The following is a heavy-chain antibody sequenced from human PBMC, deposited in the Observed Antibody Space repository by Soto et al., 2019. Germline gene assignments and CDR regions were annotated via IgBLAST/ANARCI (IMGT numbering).Heavy chain of an antibody. D-gene: IGHD3-16*02. V-gene: IGHV4-30-4*01. CDR1: GDSITSSPYY. CDR3: ARSRGSNSLYGVFDF. J-gene: IGHJ4*02. Sequence: QVQLQESGPGLVKPSQTLSVTCTVSGDSITSSPYYWSWVRQLPGRGLEWIGYIYFRGNSYYNPSLKSRVTTFLARSNNQFSLELNAVTAADTALYYCARSRGSNSLYGVFDFWGQGTLFNVSS. CDR2: IYFRGNS.